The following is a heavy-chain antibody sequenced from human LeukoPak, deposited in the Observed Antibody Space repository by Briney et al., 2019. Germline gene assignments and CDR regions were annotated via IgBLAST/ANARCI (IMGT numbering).Heavy chain of an antibody. CDR2: IYPGDSDT. CDR3: ARQDPYSDTYSPVFDY. Sequence: GESLKISCKVSGYSFTGYWIGWVRQMPGKGLEWMGIIYPGDSDTRYSPSFQGQVTISVDKSISTAYLQWSSLKASDTAMYYCARQDPYSDTYSPVFDYWGQGTLVTVSS. CDR1: GYSFTGYW. J-gene: IGHJ4*02. D-gene: IGHD1-26*01. V-gene: IGHV5-51*01.